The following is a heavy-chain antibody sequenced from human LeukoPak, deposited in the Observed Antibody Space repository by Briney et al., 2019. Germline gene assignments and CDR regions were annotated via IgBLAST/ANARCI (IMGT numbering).Heavy chain of an antibody. CDR3: AKDLTGIAVAGTLDAFGI. J-gene: IGHJ3*02. CDR1: GFTFSSYA. CDR2: ISGSGGST. Sequence: PGGSLRLSCAASGFTFSSYAMSWVRQAPGKGLEWVSAISGSGGSTYYADSVKGRFTISRDNSKNTLYLQMNSLRAEDTAVYYCAKDLTGIAVAGTLDAFGIWGQGTMVTVSS. V-gene: IGHV3-23*01. D-gene: IGHD6-19*01.